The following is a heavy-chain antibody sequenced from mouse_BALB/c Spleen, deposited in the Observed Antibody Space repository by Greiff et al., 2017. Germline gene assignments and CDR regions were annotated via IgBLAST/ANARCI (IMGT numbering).Heavy chain of an antibody. Sequence: DVQLQESGPGLVKPSQSLSLTCTVTGYSITSDYAWNWIRQFPGNKLEWMGYISYSGSTSYNPSLKSRISITRDTSKNQFFLQLNSVTTEDTATYYCARKYGNSYFDYWGQGTTLTVSS. CDR2: ISYSGST. J-gene: IGHJ2*01. D-gene: IGHD2-10*02. CDR3: ARKYGNSYFDY. CDR1: GYSITSDYA. V-gene: IGHV3-2*02.